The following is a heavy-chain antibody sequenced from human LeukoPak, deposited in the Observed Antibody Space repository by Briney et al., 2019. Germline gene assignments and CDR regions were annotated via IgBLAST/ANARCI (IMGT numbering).Heavy chain of an antibody. V-gene: IGHV4-31*03. J-gene: IGHJ4*02. CDR3: ARFERGYYGSGSYPYCFDY. CDR2: IYYSGST. CDR1: GGSISSGGYY. D-gene: IGHD3-10*01. Sequence: SQTLSLTCTVSGGSISSGGYYWSWIRQHPGKGLEWIGYIYYSGSTYYNPSLKSRVTISVDTSKNQFSLKLSSVTAADTAVYYCARFERGYYGSGSYPYCFDYWRQGTLVTVSS.